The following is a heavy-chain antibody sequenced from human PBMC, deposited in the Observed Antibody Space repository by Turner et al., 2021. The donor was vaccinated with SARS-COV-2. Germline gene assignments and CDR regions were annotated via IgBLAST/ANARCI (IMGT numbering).Heavy chain of an antibody. Sequence: QVQLVQSGAEVTKPGSSVKVSCKASGGSFSNYAISWVRQAPGQGLEWMGGIIHILGTAKYAQKFQGRFTITADKSTSTAYMELSSLRSEDTAVYYCARDDWGWAVEAAAIPPDGMDVWGQGTTVTVSS. D-gene: IGHD2-2*02. V-gene: IGHV1-69*06. CDR3: ARDDWGWAVEAAAIPPDGMDV. CDR1: GGSFSNYA. CDR2: IIHILGTA. J-gene: IGHJ6*02.